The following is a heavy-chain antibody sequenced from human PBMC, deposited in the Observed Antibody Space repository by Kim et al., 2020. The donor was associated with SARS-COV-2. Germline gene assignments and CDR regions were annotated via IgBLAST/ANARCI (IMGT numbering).Heavy chain of an antibody. CDR2: IYYSGST. CDR1: GGSISSYY. CDR3: ARLAGASWVGDRDVSYYY. D-gene: IGHD3-10*01. J-gene: IGHJ6*01. Sequence: SETLFLTCIVSGGSISSYYWTWIRQPPGKGLEWIGYIYYSGSTNYNPSLKSPVTISVDTSKNQFSLNLRSVTAADTAVYYFARLAGASWVGDRDVSYYY. V-gene: IGHV4-59*08.